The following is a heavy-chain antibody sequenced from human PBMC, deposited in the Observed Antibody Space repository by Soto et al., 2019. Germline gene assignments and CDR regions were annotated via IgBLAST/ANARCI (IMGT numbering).Heavy chain of an antibody. D-gene: IGHD6-6*01. CDR2: ISQSGNT. Sequence: SETLSLTCSIYSGSFSGYYWSWIRQPPGKGLEWIGEISQSGNTNYSPSLRSRVSISIDTSKKQFSLNLASVSAADTAVYYCARAPKVSGSSQTRTAFWGQATLVTVSS. V-gene: IGHV4-34*01. CDR1: SGSFSGYY. J-gene: IGHJ4*02. CDR3: ARAPKVSGSSQTRTAF.